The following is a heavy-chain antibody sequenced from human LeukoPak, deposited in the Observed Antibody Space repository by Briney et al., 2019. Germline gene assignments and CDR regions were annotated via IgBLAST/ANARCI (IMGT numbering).Heavy chain of an antibody. CDR3: ASEVPASIDYFQH. V-gene: IGHV4-61*02. CDR2: IYTSGST. CDR1: GGSISSGTYF. J-gene: IGHJ1*01. D-gene: IGHD2-2*02. Sequence: IPSETLSLTCTVSGGSISSGTYFWSWIRQPAGKGLEWIGRIYTSGSTNYNPSLKSRVTMSVDTSRNQFSLRLSSVTAADTAVYYCASEVPASIDYFQHWGQGTLVTVSS.